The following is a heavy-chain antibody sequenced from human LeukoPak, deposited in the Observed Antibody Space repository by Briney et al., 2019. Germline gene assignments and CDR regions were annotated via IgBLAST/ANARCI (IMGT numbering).Heavy chain of an antibody. CDR1: GFTFSSYG. CDR2: IWYDGSNK. CDR3: ATKYYYGSGSYYNNDY. J-gene: IGHJ4*02. D-gene: IGHD3-10*01. V-gene: IGHV3-33*01. Sequence: GGSLRLSCAASGFTFSSYGMHWVRQAPGKGLEWVAVIWYDGSNKYYADSVKGRFTISRDNSKNTLYLQMNSLRAEDTAVYYCATKYYYGSGSYYNNDYWGQGTLVTVSS.